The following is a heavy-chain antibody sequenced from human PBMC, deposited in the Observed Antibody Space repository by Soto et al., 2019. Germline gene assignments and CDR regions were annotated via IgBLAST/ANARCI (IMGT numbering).Heavy chain of an antibody. Sequence: LRVSCAASGFTFSSYEMTWVRQAPGKGLEWVSYISTSATTIDYADSVKGRFTISRDNAKNSLYLQMNSLRAEDTAVYYCARVNFHSSGPNFDYWGQGTLVTVSS. D-gene: IGHD3-22*01. V-gene: IGHV3-48*03. CDR1: GFTFSSYE. CDR2: ISTSATTI. J-gene: IGHJ4*02. CDR3: ARVNFHSSGPNFDY.